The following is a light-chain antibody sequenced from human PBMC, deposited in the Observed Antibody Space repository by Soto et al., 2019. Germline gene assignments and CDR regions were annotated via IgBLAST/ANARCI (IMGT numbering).Light chain of an antibody. CDR2: EVR. J-gene: IGLJ2*01. Sequence: QSALTQPASVSGSPGQSITISCTGTSSDIGAYDYVSWFQQYSGKAPTLIIYEVRFRPSGVSSRFSGSKSGNTASLTISGLRTEDEADYYCGSYASATLIFGGGTKVTVL. CDR3: GSYASATLI. CDR1: SSDIGAYDY. V-gene: IGLV2-14*03.